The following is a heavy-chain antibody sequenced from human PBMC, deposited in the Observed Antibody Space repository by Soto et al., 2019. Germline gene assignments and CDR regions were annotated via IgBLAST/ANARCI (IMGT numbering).Heavy chain of an antibody. CDR2: IYYSGST. CDR1: GGSISSGGYY. Sequence: SETLSLTCTVSGGSISSGGYYWSWIRQHPGKGLEWIGYIYYSGSTYYNPSLKSRVTISVDTSKNQFSLKLSSVTAADTAVYYCARDRWSGHYDSSGYYLDYWGQGTLVTVSS. V-gene: IGHV4-31*03. CDR3: ARDRWSGHYDSSGYYLDY. J-gene: IGHJ4*02. D-gene: IGHD3-22*01.